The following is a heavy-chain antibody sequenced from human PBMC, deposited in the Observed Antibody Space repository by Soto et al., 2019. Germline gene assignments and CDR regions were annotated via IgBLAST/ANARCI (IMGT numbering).Heavy chain of an antibody. CDR1: GGSFSGYY. J-gene: IGHJ6*03. CDR3: ARGIRPVMITFGGVIALYYYYYMDV. V-gene: IGHV4-34*01. Sequence: SETLSLTCAVYGGSFSGYYWSWLRQPPGKGLEWIGEINHSGSTNYNPSLKSRGTISVDTSKNQFSLKLRSVTAADTAVYYCARGIRPVMITFGGVIALYYYYYMDVWGKGTTVT. CDR2: INHSGST. D-gene: IGHD3-16*02.